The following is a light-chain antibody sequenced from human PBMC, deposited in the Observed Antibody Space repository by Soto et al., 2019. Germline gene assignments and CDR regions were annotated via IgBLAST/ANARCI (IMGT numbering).Light chain of an antibody. J-gene: IGLJ2*01. Sequence: QTVVTQPRSVSGSPGQSVTMSCTGTSSDVGAYNYVSWYQHRPGKAPKLIIYDVNKRPSGVPNRFSGSKSGNTASLTISGLRTEDEADYYCCSSAGTYSAVVFGGGTKLTVL. CDR1: SSDVGAYNY. CDR3: CSSAGTYSAVV. CDR2: DVN. V-gene: IGLV2-11*01.